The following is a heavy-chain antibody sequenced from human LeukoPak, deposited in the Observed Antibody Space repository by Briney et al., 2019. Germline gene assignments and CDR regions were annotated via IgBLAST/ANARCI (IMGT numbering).Heavy chain of an antibody. Sequence: GGSLRLSCAASGFTFSSYAMSWVRQAPGKGLEWVSAISGSGGSTYYADSVKGRFTISRDNSKNTLYLQMNSLRAEDTAVYYCAKTKTTPALYYYYYMDVWGKGTTVTVFS. CDR1: GFTFSSYA. V-gene: IGHV3-23*01. D-gene: IGHD4-11*01. CDR3: AKTKTTPALYYYYYMDV. CDR2: ISGSGGST. J-gene: IGHJ6*03.